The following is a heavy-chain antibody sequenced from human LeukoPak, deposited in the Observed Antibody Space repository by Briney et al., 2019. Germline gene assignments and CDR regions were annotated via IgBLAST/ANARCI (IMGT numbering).Heavy chain of an antibody. J-gene: IGHJ4*02. D-gene: IGHD6-19*01. CDR3: ARSGIAVAGSLFDY. CDR2: IHYSGST. Sequence: SETLSLTCTVSGVSISSSYWNWIRQPPGKGLEWIGHIHYSGSTNYNPSLKSRVTISVDTSKNQFSLKLSSVTAADTAVYYCARSGIAVAGSLFDYWGQGTLVTVSS. V-gene: IGHV4-59*08. CDR1: GVSISSSY.